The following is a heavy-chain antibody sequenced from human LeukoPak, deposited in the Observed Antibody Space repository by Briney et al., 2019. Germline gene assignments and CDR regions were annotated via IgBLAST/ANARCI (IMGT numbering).Heavy chain of an antibody. D-gene: IGHD2-15*01. CDR2: INWNSGSV. Sequence: GGSLRLSCAASGFNFDDYAMHWVRQAPGKGLEWVSGINWNSGSVGYGGSVRGRFTISRDNSKNTLYLQMNSLRAEDTAVYYCAKGLAARYYGMDVWGQGTTVTVSS. CDR3: AKGLAARYYGMDV. J-gene: IGHJ6*02. V-gene: IGHV3-9*01. CDR1: GFNFDDYA.